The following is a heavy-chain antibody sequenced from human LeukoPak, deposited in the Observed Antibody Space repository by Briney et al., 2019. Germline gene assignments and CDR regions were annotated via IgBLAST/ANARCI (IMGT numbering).Heavy chain of an antibody. CDR2: ISYDGSNK. CDR3: AGRAVAGFDY. D-gene: IGHD6-19*01. V-gene: IGHV3-30*04. CDR1: GFTFSSYA. J-gene: IGHJ4*02. Sequence: PGGSLRLSCAASGFTFSSYAMHRVRQAPGKGLEWVAVISYDGSNKYYADSVKGRFTISRDNSKNTLYLQMNSLRAEDTAVYYCAGRAVAGFDYWGQGTLVTVPS.